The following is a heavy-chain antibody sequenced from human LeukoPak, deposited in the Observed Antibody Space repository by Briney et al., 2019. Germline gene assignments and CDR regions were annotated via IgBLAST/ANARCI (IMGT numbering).Heavy chain of an antibody. CDR3: AKGGSGYYYNDAFDI. CDR1: GFTFSSYD. D-gene: IGHD3-22*01. J-gene: IGHJ3*02. V-gene: IGHV3-30*02. CDR2: IRYDGSNK. Sequence: GGSLRLSCAASGFTFSSYDMHWVRQAPGKGLEWVAFIRYDGSNKYYADSVKGRFTISRDNSKNTLYLQMNSLRAEDTAVYYCAKGGSGYYYNDAFDIGGQGTMVTVSS.